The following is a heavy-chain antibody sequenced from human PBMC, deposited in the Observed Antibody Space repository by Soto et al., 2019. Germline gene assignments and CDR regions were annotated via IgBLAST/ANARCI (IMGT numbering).Heavy chain of an antibody. CDR2: INPNSGGT. CDR1: GYTFTGYY. V-gene: IGHV1-2*04. Sequence: QVQLVQSGAEVKKPGASVKVSCKASGYTFTGYYMHWVRQATGQGLEWMGWINPNSGGTNYAQKFQGWVTMTRDTSISTAYMELGRLRSDDTAVYYCARGLVSGSIRWFDPWGPGTLVTVSS. J-gene: IGHJ5*02. CDR3: ARGLVSGSIRWFDP. D-gene: IGHD1-26*01.